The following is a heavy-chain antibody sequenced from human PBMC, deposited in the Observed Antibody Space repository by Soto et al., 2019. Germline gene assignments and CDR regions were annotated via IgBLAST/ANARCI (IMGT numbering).Heavy chain of an antibody. V-gene: IGHV4-34*01. Sequence: SETLSLTCAVYGGSFSGYYWSWIRQPPGKGLEWIGEINHSGSTNYNPSLKSRVTISVDTSKNQFSLKLSSVTAADTAVYYCARGLAAAGTAVDLVYYFDYWGQGTLVTVSS. CDR2: INHSGST. J-gene: IGHJ4*02. D-gene: IGHD6-13*01. CDR1: GGSFSGYY. CDR3: ARGLAAAGTAVDLVYYFDY.